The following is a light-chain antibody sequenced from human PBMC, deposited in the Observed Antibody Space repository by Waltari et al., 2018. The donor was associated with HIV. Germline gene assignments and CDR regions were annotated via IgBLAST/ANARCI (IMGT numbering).Light chain of an antibody. Sequence: DIVMTQSPDSLAVCLGERATISCKSSHSVSYNSNNKTYLAWYQQQPGQPPKLLISWASTRESGVPDRFSGSGSGTDFSLTIGGLQAEDVAVYYCQQYYSIPRTFGHGTKVEIK. CDR1: HSVSYNSNNKTY. V-gene: IGKV4-1*01. CDR3: QQYYSIPRT. CDR2: WAS. J-gene: IGKJ1*01.